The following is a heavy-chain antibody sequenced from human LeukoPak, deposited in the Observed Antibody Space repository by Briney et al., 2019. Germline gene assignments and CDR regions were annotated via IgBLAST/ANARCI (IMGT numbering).Heavy chain of an antibody. D-gene: IGHD2-21*02. CDR2: INTDGRVT. J-gene: IGHJ4*02. CDR1: GFTFTTYW. Sequence: PGGSLRLSCVASGFTFTTYWMHWVRQVPGKGLVWVARINTDGRVTTYADSVKGRVTISRGNSKNTLFLQMDSLRPEDTAMYYCAKVRGDHVHLQDDFDYWGQGTLVTVSS. V-gene: IGHV3-74*01. CDR3: AKVRGDHVHLQDDFDY.